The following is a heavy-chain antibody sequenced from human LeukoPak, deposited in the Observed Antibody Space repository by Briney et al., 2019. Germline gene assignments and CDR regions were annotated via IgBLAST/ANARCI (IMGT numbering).Heavy chain of an antibody. CDR1: GFTISNYN. J-gene: IGHJ4*02. Sequence: GGSPRLSCAASGFTISNYNMNWVRQAPGKGLEWVSYIDGTISSLIYYADSVKGRFTISRDNAKNSLYLQMNNLRAEDTAIYYCARVSTIEVRHWGQGTLVTVSS. CDR2: IDGTISSLI. CDR3: ARVSTIEVRH. D-gene: IGHD6-19*01. V-gene: IGHV3-48*01.